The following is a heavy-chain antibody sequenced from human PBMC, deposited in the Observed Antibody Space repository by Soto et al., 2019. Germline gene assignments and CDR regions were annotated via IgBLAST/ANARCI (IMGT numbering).Heavy chain of an antibody. CDR1: GFSLTANGVG. J-gene: IGHJ4*02. CDR3: AHSVYFED. D-gene: IGHD1-20*01. Sequence: GSGPTLVNPTQTLTLTCTVSGFSLTANGVGVAWLRQPPGKALEWLALIYWDDDRRYSPSLKNRLSISMDTSKNHVVLTMTNLDPMDTATYYCAHSVYFEDWGPGILVTVSS. V-gene: IGHV2-5*02. CDR2: IYWDDDR.